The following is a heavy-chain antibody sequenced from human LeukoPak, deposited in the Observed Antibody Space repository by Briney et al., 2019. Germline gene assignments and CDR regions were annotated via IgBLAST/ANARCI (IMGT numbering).Heavy chain of an antibody. Sequence: SETLSLTCTVSGGSISSYYWSWIRQPAGKGLEWIGRICTSGSTNYNPSLKSRVTMSVDTSKNQFSPKLSSVTAADTAVYYCARDLEGGRYYYYGMDVWGQGTTVTVSS. CDR3: ARDLEGGRYYYYGMDV. CDR2: ICTSGST. J-gene: IGHJ6*02. CDR1: GGSISSYY. D-gene: IGHD1-1*01. V-gene: IGHV4-4*07.